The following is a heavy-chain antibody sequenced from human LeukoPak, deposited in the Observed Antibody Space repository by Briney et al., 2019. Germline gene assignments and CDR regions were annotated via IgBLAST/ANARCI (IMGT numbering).Heavy chain of an antibody. D-gene: IGHD3-9*01. J-gene: IGHJ6*03. V-gene: IGHV1-69*06. CDR1: GGTFSSYA. Sequence: SVKVSCKASGGTFSSYAISWVRQAPGQGLEWMGGIIPIFGTANYAQKFQGRVTITADKSTSTAYMELSSLRSEDTAVYYCAASYYDILTGSLRFYYYYYMDVWGKGTTVTVS. CDR2: IIPIFGTA. CDR3: AASYYDILTGSLRFYYYYYMDV.